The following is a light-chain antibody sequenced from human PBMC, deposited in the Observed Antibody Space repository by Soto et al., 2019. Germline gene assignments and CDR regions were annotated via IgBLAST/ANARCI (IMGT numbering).Light chain of an antibody. V-gene: IGLV1-44*01. J-gene: IGLJ2*01. CDR2: SNN. CDR3: AAWDDILKGVV. Sequence: QSALPQPPSASGTPGQRVTISCSGSNSNIGGNSVNWYQELPGTAPKLLIYSNNQRPSGVPDRFSGSKSGTSASLAISGLQSEDEADYYCAAWDDILKGVVFGGGTKLTVL. CDR1: NSNIGGNS.